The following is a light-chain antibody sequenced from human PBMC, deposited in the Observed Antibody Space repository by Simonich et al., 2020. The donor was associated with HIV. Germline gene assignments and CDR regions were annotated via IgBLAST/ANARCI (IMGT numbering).Light chain of an antibody. J-gene: IGKJ1*01. Sequence: DIQMTQSPSTLSASVGDRVTITCRASQRISSWLAWYQQKPGKAPKLLVYKASSLESGVPSRFSGSGSGTEFTLTISSLQPDDFATYYCQQYNSYPWTLGQGTKVEIK. CDR1: QRISSW. CDR2: KAS. V-gene: IGKV1-5*03. CDR3: QQYNSYPWT.